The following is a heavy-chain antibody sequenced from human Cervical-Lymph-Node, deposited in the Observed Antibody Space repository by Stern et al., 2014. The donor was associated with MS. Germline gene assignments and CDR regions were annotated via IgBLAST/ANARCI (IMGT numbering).Heavy chain of an antibody. J-gene: IGHJ4*02. CDR2: IWDDGSNE. CDR3: ARDGYCSGGSCYSYFDY. Sequence: VQLVESGGGVVQPGRSLRLSCAASGFTFSRYGMYWVRQAPGKGLEWVAVIWDDGSNEYYADSVRGRFTISRDNSKNTLYLQMNSLSAEDTAVYYCARDGYCSGGSCYSYFDYWGQGTLVTVSS. D-gene: IGHD2-15*01. V-gene: IGHV3-33*01. CDR1: GFTFSRYG.